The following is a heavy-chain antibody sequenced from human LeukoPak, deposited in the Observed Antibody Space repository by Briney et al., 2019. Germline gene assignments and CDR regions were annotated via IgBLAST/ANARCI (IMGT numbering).Heavy chain of an antibody. Sequence: NPGGSLRLSCAASGITFKNYNMNWVRQAPGKGLEWVAFIGSASSYVFYADSVKGRFTISRDNAKNSLYLQMNSLKAEDTAIYYCATSIGVAVAFDFWGQGTLVTVSS. J-gene: IGHJ4*02. CDR1: GITFKNYN. CDR3: ATSIGVAVAFDF. V-gene: IGHV3-21*04. D-gene: IGHD6-19*01. CDR2: IGSASSYV.